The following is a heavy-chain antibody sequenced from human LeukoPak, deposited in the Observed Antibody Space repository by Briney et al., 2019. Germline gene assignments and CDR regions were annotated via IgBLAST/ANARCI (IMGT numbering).Heavy chain of an antibody. V-gene: IGHV4-59*01. CDR3: AREGSGSYYNAEYYFDY. D-gene: IGHD3-10*01. CDR1: GGCISSYY. CDR2: IYYSGST. J-gene: IGHJ4*02. Sequence: PSETLSLTCTVSGGCISSYYWSWTRQPPAKGLDWIEYIYYSGSTNYNPSLKSRVTISVDTSKNQFSLKLSSVTAADTAVYYCAREGSGSYYNAEYYFDYWGQGTLVTVSS.